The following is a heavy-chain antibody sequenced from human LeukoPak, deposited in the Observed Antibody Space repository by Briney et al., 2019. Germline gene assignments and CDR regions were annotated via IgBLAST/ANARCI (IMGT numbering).Heavy chain of an antibody. Sequence: PGGSLRLSCAASGFTFSSYAMQWVRRAPGKGLEWVAVISYDGNDKFYADSVTGRLTISRDNSKNTLFLQMDSLRAEDTAVYHCARPHYSQLELYHYYGIDVWGQGTTVTVSS. D-gene: IGHD1-7*01. CDR3: ARPHYSQLELYHYYGIDV. CDR1: GFTFSSYA. V-gene: IGHV3-30*04. J-gene: IGHJ6*02. CDR2: ISYDGNDK.